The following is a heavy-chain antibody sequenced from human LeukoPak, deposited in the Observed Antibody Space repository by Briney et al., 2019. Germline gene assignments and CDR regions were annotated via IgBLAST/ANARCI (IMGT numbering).Heavy chain of an antibody. CDR2: ISYDGSNK. D-gene: IGHD2-21*02. CDR1: GFTFSSYG. J-gene: IGHJ4*02. V-gene: IGHV3-30*18. Sequence: GGSLRLSCEASGFTFSSYGMHWVRQAPGKGLEWVAVISYDGSNKYYADSVKGRFTISRDNSKNTLYLQMNSLRAEDTAVYYCAKDRAREAYCGGDCYSPPDYWGQGTLVTVSS. CDR3: AKDRAREAYCGGDCYSPPDY.